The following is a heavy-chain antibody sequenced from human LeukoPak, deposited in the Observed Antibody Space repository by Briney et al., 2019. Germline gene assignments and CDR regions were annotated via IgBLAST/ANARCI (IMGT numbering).Heavy chain of an antibody. CDR3: ARAWFDWYFDL. V-gene: IGHV3-7*01. D-gene: IGHD3-9*01. CDR1: GFTFSSYW. CDR2: IKQDGSEK. Sequence: GGSLRLSCAASGFTFSSYWMSWVRQAPGKGLEWVANIKQDGSEKYYVDSVKGRFTISRDNAKNSLYLQMDSLRAEDTAVYYCARAWFDWYFDLWGRGTLVTVSS. J-gene: IGHJ2*01.